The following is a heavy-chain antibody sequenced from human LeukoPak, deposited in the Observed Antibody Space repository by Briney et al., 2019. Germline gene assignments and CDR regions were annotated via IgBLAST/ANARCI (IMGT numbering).Heavy chain of an antibody. J-gene: IGHJ6*02. D-gene: IGHD3-10*01. Sequence: SGGSLRLSCAASGFTFSSYWMSWVRQAPGKGLEWVANIKQDGSEKYYVDSVKGRFTISRDNAKNSLYLQMNSPRAEDTAVYYCARDFNILLWFGESTYGMDVWGQGTTVTVSS. CDR1: GFTFSSYW. V-gene: IGHV3-7*01. CDR3: ARDFNILLWFGESTYGMDV. CDR2: IKQDGSEK.